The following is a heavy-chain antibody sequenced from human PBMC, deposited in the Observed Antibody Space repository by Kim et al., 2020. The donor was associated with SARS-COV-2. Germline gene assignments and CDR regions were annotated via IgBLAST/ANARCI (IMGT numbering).Heavy chain of an antibody. CDR2: ISWNSGSI. CDR3: AKDNCSGGSCYSSRFPRPYYYYYYGMDV. J-gene: IGHJ6*02. V-gene: IGHV3-9*01. CDR1: GFTFGDYA. D-gene: IGHD2-15*01. Sequence: GGSLRLSCAASGFTFGDYAMHWVRQAPGKGLEWVSGISWNSGSIGYADSVKGRFTISRDNAKNSLYLQMNSLRTEDTALYYCAKDNCSGGSCYSSRFPRPYYYYYYGMDVWGQGTTVTVSS.